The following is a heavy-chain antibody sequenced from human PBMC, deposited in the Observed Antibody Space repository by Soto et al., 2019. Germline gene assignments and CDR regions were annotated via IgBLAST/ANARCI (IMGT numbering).Heavy chain of an antibody. CDR3: ARCIWPAAKKVVSYYGMDV. CDR1: GGTFSSYA. J-gene: IGHJ6*02. V-gene: IGHV1-69*13. CDR2: IIPIFGTA. Sequence: ASVKVSCKASGGTFSSYAISWVRQAPGQGLEWMGGIIPIFGTANYAQKFQGRVTITADESTSTAYMELSSLRSEDTAVYYCARCIWPAAKKVVSYYGMDVWGQGTTVTVSS. D-gene: IGHD2-2*01.